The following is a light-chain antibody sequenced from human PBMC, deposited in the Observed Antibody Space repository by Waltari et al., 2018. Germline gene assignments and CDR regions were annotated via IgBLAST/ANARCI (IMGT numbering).Light chain of an antibody. J-gene: IGLJ1*01. CDR1: NIGSYS. CDR2: YDS. CDR3: HVWHDHFDPGV. Sequence: SYVLTQPPSVSVAPGETASITCGGDNIGSYSVHWYQQKPGQATLLIIFYDSDRPSGSPARFSGSNSGNTATLTITSVEAGDEARYYCHVWHDHFDPGVFGTGTEVTVL. V-gene: IGLV3-21*04.